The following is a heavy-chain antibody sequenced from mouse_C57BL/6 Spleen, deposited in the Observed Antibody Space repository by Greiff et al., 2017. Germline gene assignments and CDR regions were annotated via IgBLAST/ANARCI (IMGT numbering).Heavy chain of an antibody. CDR3: ASSDYYWFAY. Sequence: VQLQQSGAELVKPGASVKLSCTASGFNIKDYYMHWVKQRTEQGLEWIGRIDPEDGETKYAPKFQGKATITAAKPSNTAYLQLSSLTSEDTAVYYCASSDYYWFAYWGQGTLVTVSA. V-gene: IGHV14-2*01. D-gene: IGHD1-1*01. CDR2: IDPEDGET. J-gene: IGHJ3*01. CDR1: GFNIKDYY.